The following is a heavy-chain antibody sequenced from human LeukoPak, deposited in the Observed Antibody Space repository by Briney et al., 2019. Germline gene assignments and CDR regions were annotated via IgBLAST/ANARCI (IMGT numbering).Heavy chain of an antibody. D-gene: IGHD3-22*01. V-gene: IGHV1-18*01. J-gene: IGHJ4*02. Sequence: ASVKVSCKASGYTFTSYGISWVRQAPGQGLEWMGWISAYNGNTNYAQKLQGRVTMTRDTSISTAYMELSRLRSDDTAVYYCARAARAARYYYDSTLYWGQGTLVTVSS. CDR3: ARAARAARYYYDSTLY. CDR1: GYTFTSYG. CDR2: ISAYNGNT.